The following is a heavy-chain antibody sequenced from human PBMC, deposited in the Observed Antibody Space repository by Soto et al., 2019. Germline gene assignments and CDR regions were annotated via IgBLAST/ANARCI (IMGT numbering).Heavy chain of an antibody. D-gene: IGHD3-22*01. J-gene: IGHJ3*02. CDR3: GHSVYDSSGYYVSDAFEI. CDR1: GFSLSTSGVG. V-gene: IGHV2-5*01. Sequence: QITLKESGPTLVKPTQTLTLTCTFSGFSLSTSGVGVGWIRQPPGKALDWLALIYWNDDKRYSPSLKSRPTLPKDTSKPRVVLTMTNMDPVYTATLCCGHSVYDSSGYYVSDAFEIWGPATMVIVSS. CDR2: IYWNDDK.